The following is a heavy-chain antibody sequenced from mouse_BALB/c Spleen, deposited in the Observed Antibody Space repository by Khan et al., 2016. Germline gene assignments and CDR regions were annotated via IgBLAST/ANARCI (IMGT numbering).Heavy chain of an antibody. J-gene: IGHJ3*01. CDR1: GFTFSDYY. Sequence: EVELVESGGGLVQPGGSLKLSCATSGFTFSDYYMYWVRQTPEKRLEWVAYISNGGGSTYYPDTVKGRFTISRDNAKNTLYLQMSRLKSEDIAMYYCANHGNHGSSGFAYWGQATLDTVSA. CDR2: ISNGGGST. D-gene: IGHD1-1*01. CDR3: ANHGNHGSSGFAY. V-gene: IGHV5-12*02.